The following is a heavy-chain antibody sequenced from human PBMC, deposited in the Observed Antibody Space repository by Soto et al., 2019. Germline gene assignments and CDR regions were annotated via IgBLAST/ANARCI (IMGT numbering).Heavy chain of an antibody. CDR3: ARGAAVAGIDY. Sequence: QVQLQESGPGLVKPSETLSLTCTVSGGSVSSGSYYWSWIRQPPGKGLEWIGYIYYSGSTNYNPSLTRRVTISVDTSKNQFSLKLSSVTAADTAVYYCARGAAVAGIDYWGQGTLVTVSS. V-gene: IGHV4-61*01. CDR2: IYYSGST. D-gene: IGHD6-19*01. J-gene: IGHJ4*02. CDR1: GGSVSSGSYY.